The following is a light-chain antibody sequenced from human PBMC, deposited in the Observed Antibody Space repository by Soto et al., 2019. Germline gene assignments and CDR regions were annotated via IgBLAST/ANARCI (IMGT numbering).Light chain of an antibody. Sequence: IQVTHSPSALSASVGDRVPITCRASQSISSRMAWDQQKPGQAPKSLIYDADTLDSDIPARLSGSGSGTELTLTISILQHDDYAIYYCQHYKDYPLWTFGQGTKVDI. V-gene: IGKV1-5*01. J-gene: IGKJ1*01. CDR1: QSISSR. CDR2: DAD. CDR3: QHYKDYPLWT.